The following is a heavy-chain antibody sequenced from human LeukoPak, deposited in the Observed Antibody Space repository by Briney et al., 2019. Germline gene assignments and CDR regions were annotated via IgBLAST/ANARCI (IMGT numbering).Heavy chain of an antibody. CDR2: IIPIFGTA. V-gene: IGHV1-69*05. Sequence: ASVKVSCKASGYTFTSYAISWVRQAPGQGLEWMGGIIPIFGTANYAQKFQGRVTITTDESTSTAYMELSSLRSEDTAVYYCARDRNAPSGSTRENYYYGMDVWGQGTTVTVSS. J-gene: IGHJ6*02. CDR1: GYTFTSYA. CDR3: ARDRNAPSGSTRENYYYGMDV. D-gene: IGHD1-26*01.